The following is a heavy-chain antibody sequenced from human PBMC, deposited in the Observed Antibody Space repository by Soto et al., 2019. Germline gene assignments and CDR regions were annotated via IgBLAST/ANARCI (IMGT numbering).Heavy chain of an antibody. CDR2: ISYDGSNK. CDR1: GXTLSSYS. J-gene: IGHJ4*02. V-gene: IGHV3-30-3*01. Sequence: GSLRLACAASGXTLSSYSIHWVRQAPGKGLEWVAVISYDGSNKYYADSVKGRFTISRDNSKNTLYLQLNSLRAEDTAVYYCAREGWRWLQFFDYWGQGTLVTVSS. CDR3: AREGWRWLQFFDY. D-gene: IGHD2-21*01.